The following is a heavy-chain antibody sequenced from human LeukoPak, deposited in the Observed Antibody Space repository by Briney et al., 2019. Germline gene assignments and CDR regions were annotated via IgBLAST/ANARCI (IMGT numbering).Heavy chain of an antibody. Sequence: SETLSLTCAVYGGSFSGYYWSWIRQPPGKGLEWIGEGGNSGGTKFNPSLKSRVTISADTSKNQFSLKLSSVTAADTAVYYCAKNGQSGFSFDPWGQGTLVTVSS. CDR2: GGNSGGT. V-gene: IGHV4-34*01. J-gene: IGHJ5*02. CDR3: AKNGQSGFSFDP. D-gene: IGHD1-26*01. CDR1: GGSFSGYY.